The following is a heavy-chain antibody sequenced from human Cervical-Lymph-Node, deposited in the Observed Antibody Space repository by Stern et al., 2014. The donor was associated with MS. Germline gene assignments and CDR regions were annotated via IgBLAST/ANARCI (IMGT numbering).Heavy chain of an antibody. CDR1: GGTFSSHA. CDR3: ASSVGELTPEAV. V-gene: IGHV1-69*01. D-gene: IGHD3-10*01. Sequence: QAQLVESGAEVKKPGSSVRVSCKASGGTFSSHAISWVRQAPGQGLEWMGGIIPMFGPAKYAQKFQGRVTITADDSTSTAYMEVSSLRSEDTAVYYCASSVGELTPEAVWGQGTTVTVFS. CDR2: IIPMFGPA. J-gene: IGHJ6*02.